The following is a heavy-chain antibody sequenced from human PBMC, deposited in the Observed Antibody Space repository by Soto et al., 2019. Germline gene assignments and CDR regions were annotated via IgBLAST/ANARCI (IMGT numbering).Heavy chain of an antibody. V-gene: IGHV1-69*06. CDR3: ARGNIQRSMDV. CDR2: IIPIFGTA. CDR1: GYTFTGYY. Sequence: QVQLVQSGAEVKKPGASVKVSCKASGYTFTGYYMHWVRQAPGQGLEWMGWIIPIFGTANYAQKFQGRVTITADKSTSTAYMELSSLRSEDTAVYYCARGNIQRSMDVWGQGTTVTVSS. D-gene: IGHD1-1*01. J-gene: IGHJ6*02.